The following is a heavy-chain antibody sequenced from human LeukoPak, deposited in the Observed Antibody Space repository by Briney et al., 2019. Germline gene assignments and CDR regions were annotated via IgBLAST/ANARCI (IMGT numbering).Heavy chain of an antibody. J-gene: IGHJ4*02. CDR1: GGSFSGYY. CDR2: INHSGST. V-gene: IGHV4-34*01. D-gene: IGHD3-22*01. Sequence: SETLSLTCAVYGGSFSGYYWSWIRQPPGKGLEWIGEINHSGSTNYNPSLKSRVTISVDTSKNQFSLKLSSVTAADTAVYYCARLPFQYYYDSSGYYYLIPRKSAIDYWGQGTLVTVSS. CDR3: ARLPFQYYYDSSGYYYLIPRKSAIDY.